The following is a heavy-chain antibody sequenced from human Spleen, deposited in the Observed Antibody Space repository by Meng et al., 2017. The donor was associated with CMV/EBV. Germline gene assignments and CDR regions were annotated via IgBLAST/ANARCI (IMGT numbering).Heavy chain of an antibody. J-gene: IGHJ2*01. CDR2: INPNSGGT. V-gene: IGHV1-2*02. CDR3: ARDADIVVVPAVNWYFDL. D-gene: IGHD2-2*01. Sequence: FTGYYMHWVRQAPGQGLEWMGWINPNSGGTNYAQKFQGRVTMTRDTSISTAYMELSRLRSDDTAVYYCARDADIVVVPAVNWYFDLWGRGTLVTASS. CDR1: FTGYY.